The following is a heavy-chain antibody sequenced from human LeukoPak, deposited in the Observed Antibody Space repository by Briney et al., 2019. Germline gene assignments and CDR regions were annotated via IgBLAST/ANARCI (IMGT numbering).Heavy chain of an antibody. CDR3: ARPRYSSSWYDYGMDV. V-gene: IGHV1-46*01. CDR2: INPSGGST. CDR1: GYTFTSYY. Sequence: ASVKVSCKASGYTFTSYYMHWARQAPGQGLEWMGIINPSGGSTSYAQKFQGRVTMTRDTSTSTVYMELSSLRSEDTAVYYCARPRYSSSWYDYGMDVWGQGTTVTVSS. D-gene: IGHD6-13*01. J-gene: IGHJ6*02.